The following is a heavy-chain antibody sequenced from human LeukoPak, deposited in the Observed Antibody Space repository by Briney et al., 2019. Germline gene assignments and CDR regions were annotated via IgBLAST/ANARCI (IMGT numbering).Heavy chain of an antibody. CDR3: ARDPLHHYGSGSYYHFEY. Sequence: GGSLRLSCAASGFTFSTYAMSWVRQAPGKGLEWVSAISGRGVSTSYADSVRGRFTISRDNPRNTLYLQMNILRTEDTAVYYCARDPLHHYGSGSYYHFEYWGQGTLVTVSS. D-gene: IGHD3-10*01. J-gene: IGHJ4*02. V-gene: IGHV3-23*01. CDR2: ISGRGVST. CDR1: GFTFSTYA.